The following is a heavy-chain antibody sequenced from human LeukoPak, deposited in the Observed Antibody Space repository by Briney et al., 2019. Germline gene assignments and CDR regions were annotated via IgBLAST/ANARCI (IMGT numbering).Heavy chain of an antibody. CDR3: ARDLKAAAKNYYYYYGMDV. D-gene: IGHD6-13*01. V-gene: IGHV3-21*01. CDR1: RFTFSSYS. CDR2: ISSSSSYI. J-gene: IGHJ6*02. Sequence: GGSLRLSCAASRFTFSSYSMNWVRQAPGKGLEWVSSISSSSSYIYYADSVKGRFTISRDNAKNSLYLQMNSLRAEDTAVYYCARDLKAAAKNYYYYYGMDVWGQGTTVAVSS.